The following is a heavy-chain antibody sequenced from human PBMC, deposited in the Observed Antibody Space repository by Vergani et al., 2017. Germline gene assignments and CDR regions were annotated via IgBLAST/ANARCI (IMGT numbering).Heavy chain of an antibody. D-gene: IGHD3-3*01. V-gene: IGHV3-33*01. CDR2: IWYDGSNK. CDR3: GRDRDEFWRGYYTYYYYYCMDV. J-gene: IGHJ6*02. CDR1: GFTFSSYG. Sequence: QVQLVESGGGVVQPGRSLRLSCAASGFTFSSYGMHWVRQASGKALEWVAGIWYDGSNKYYADSVKGRFTISRDNSENTLYLQMNSLRAEDTAVYYCGRDRDEFWRGYYTYYYYYCMDVWGQGPSVTVSS.